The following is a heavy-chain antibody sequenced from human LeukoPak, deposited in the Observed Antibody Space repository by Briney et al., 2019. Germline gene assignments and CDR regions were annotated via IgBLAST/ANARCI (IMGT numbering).Heavy chain of an antibody. V-gene: IGHV1-18*01. Sequence: ASVKVSFTASGYTFNSYDITWVRQAPGQGLEWMAWISAYNGNTNYAQKLQGRVTMTTDTSTSTAYMELRSLRSDDTAVYYCARDHIAVAGNAAFDIWGQGTMVTVSS. D-gene: IGHD6-19*01. J-gene: IGHJ3*02. CDR3: ARDHIAVAGNAAFDI. CDR1: GYTFNSYD. CDR2: ISAYNGNT.